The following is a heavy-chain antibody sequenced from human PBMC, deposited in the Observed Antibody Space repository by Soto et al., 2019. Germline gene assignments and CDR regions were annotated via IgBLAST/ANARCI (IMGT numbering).Heavy chain of an antibody. CDR2: ISSSGSTI. J-gene: IGHJ5*02. D-gene: IGHD2-2*01. CDR1: GFTFSDYY. V-gene: IGHV3-11*01. Sequence: PGGSLRLSFAASGFTFSDYYMSWIRQAPGKGLEWVSYISSSGSTIYYADSVKGRFTISRDNAKNSLYLQMNSLRAEDTAVYYCARDDCSSTSCYADWFDPWGQGTLVTVSS. CDR3: ARDDCSSTSCYADWFDP.